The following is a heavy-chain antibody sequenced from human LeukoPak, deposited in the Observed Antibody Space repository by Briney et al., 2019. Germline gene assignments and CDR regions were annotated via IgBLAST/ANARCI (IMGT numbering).Heavy chain of an antibody. CDR3: ATRGITVVNPHRTFDY. V-gene: IGHV1-24*01. D-gene: IGHD4-23*01. CDR2: FDPEDGET. CDR1: GYTLTELS. Sequence: ASVKVSCKVSGYTLTELSMHWVRQAPGKGLEWMGVFDPEDGETIYAQKFQGRVTMTEDTSTDTAYMELGSLRSEDTAVYYCATRGITVVNPHRTFDYWGQGTLVTVSS. J-gene: IGHJ4*02.